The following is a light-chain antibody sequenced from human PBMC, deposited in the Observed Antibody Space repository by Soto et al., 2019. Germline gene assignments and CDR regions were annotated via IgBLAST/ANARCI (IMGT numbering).Light chain of an antibody. J-gene: IGKJ4*01. CDR1: QSVSSTY. Sequence: EIVLTQSPGTLSLSPGERATLSCRASQSVSSTYLAWYQQKPGQAPRLLIYGASSRATGIPDRFSGSGSGTDFTLTISRLEPEDFAVYYCQQYLNSPLTFGGGTKVEI. CDR2: GAS. V-gene: IGKV3-20*01. CDR3: QQYLNSPLT.